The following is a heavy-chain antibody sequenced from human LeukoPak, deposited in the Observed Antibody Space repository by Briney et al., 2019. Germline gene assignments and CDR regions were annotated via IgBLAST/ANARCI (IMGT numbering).Heavy chain of an antibody. J-gene: IGHJ4*02. CDR2: ISSYNGNT. CDR1: GYTFTSYG. V-gene: IGHV1-18*01. CDR3: ARVQTPYYGGDEIGY. D-gene: IGHD2-21*01. Sequence: GASVKVSCKASGYTFTSYGISWVRQTPGQGLEWMGWISSYNGNTNYAQKLQGRVTMTTDTSTSTAYMELRSLRSEDTAVYYCARVQTPYYGGDEIGYWGQGTLVTVSS.